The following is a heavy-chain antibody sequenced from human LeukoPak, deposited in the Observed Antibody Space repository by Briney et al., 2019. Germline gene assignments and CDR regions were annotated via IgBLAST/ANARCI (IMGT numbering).Heavy chain of an antibody. CDR2: IYHSGNT. CDR1: GVSISSGGYS. CDR3: ARGGSGGDLGY. J-gene: IGHJ4*02. Sequence: SETLSLTCAVSGVSISSGGYSWSWIRQPPGKGLEWIGYIYHSGNTYYNPSLKSRVTISVDRSKNQFSLNLSSATAADTAVYYCARGGSGGDLGYWGQGTLVSVSS. V-gene: IGHV4-30-2*01. D-gene: IGHD3-10*01.